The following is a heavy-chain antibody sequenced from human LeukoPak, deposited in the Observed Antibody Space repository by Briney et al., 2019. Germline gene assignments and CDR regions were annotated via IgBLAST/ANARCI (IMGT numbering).Heavy chain of an antibody. CDR2: IKEDGSGE. CDR3: ARDEV. V-gene: IGHV3-7*01. J-gene: IGHJ6*02. Sequence: PGGSLRLSCAASGSGFNLGYSWMSWVRQTPGKGLEWVANIKEDGSGEYYVDSVKGRFTISRDNAKNSLYLQMNSLRAEDTAVYYCARDEVWGQGTTVTVSS. CDR1: GSGFNLGYSW.